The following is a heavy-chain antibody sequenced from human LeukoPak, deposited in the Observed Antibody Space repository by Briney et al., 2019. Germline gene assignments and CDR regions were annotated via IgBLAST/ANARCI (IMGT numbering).Heavy chain of an antibody. V-gene: IGHV4-39*07. J-gene: IGHJ4*02. CDR1: GGSIGSSSYY. D-gene: IGHD2-21*02. CDR3: ARETIVVVTAILDY. CDR2: IYYSGST. Sequence: SETLSLTCTVSGGSIGSSSYYWGWIRQPPGKGLEWIGSIYYSGSTYYNPSLKSRVTISVDTSKNQFSLKLSSVTAADTAVYYCARETIVVVTAILDYWGQGTLVTVSS.